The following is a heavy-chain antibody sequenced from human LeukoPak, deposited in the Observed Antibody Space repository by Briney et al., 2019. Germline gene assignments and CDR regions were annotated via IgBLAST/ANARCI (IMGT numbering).Heavy chain of an antibody. V-gene: IGHV1-18*01. Sequence: GASVKVSCKASGYTLTRYDISWVRQAPGQGLEGVGWISSYNGKTNSAQKFQGRVTMTTDTSTNTAYMELRRLRSDDTAVYYCARGLRDSSGFGDAFNIWGQGTMVTVSS. CDR2: ISSYNGKT. D-gene: IGHD3-22*01. CDR1: GYTLTRYD. CDR3: ARGLRDSSGFGDAFNI. J-gene: IGHJ3*02.